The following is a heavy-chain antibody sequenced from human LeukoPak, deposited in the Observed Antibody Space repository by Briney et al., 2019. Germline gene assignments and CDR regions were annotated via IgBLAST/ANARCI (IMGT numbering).Heavy chain of an antibody. Sequence: GASVKVSCKASGYTFTSYGISWVRQAPGQGLEWMGWISAYNGNTNYAQKLQGRVTMTTDTSTSTAYMELRSLRSDDTAVYYCARDGRLGTVVTPMVYWGQGTLVTVSS. D-gene: IGHD4-23*01. J-gene: IGHJ4*02. V-gene: IGHV1-18*01. CDR1: GYTFTSYG. CDR2: ISAYNGNT. CDR3: ARDGRLGTVVTPMVY.